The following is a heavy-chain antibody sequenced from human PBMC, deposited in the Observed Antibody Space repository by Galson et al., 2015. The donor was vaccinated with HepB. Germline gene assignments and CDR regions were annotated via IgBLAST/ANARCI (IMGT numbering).Heavy chain of an antibody. Sequence: SLRLSCAASGFTFSSYAMHWVRQAPGKGLEWVAVISYDGSNKYYADSVKGRVTITRDTSASTAYMELSSLRSEDTAVYYCARPAYSSSWGYWGQGTLVTVSS. CDR3: ARPAYSSSWGY. J-gene: IGHJ4*02. V-gene: IGHV3-30*04. CDR1: GFTFSSYA. D-gene: IGHD6-13*01. CDR2: ISYDGSNK.